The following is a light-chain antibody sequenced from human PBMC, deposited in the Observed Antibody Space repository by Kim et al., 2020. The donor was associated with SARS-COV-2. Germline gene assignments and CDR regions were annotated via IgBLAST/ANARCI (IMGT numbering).Light chain of an antibody. CDR2: GTS. CDR3: QQYGGSPRT. V-gene: IGKV3-20*01. J-gene: IGKJ1*01. CDR1: HSVSRTY. Sequence: SPGERATPSCRASHSVSRTYLAWYQQKPGQPPRLLIFGTSNRATGVPDRFSGGGSGTDFTLTISRLEPEDFAVYYCQQYGGSPRTFGQGTKVDIK.